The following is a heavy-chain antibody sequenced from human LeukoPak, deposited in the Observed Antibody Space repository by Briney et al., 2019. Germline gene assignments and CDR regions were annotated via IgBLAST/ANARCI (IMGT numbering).Heavy chain of an antibody. V-gene: IGHV4-39*07. CDR1: GGSISSSSYY. D-gene: IGHD4-23*01. CDR3: ARGGHDYGGNPHIDY. Sequence: SETLPLTCTVSGGSISSSSYYWGWIRQPPGKGLEWIGSIYYSGSTYYNPSLKSRVTISVDTSKNQFSLKLSSVTAADTAVYYCARGGHDYGGNPHIDYWGQGTLVTVSS. CDR2: IYYSGST. J-gene: IGHJ4*02.